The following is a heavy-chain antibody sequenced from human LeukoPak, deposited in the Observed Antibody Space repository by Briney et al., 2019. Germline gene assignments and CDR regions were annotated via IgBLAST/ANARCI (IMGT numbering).Heavy chain of an antibody. V-gene: IGHV4-59*08. Sequence: PSETLSLTCTVSGGSISSYYWSWIRQPPGKGLEWIGYIYYSGSTYYNPSLKSRVTISVDTSKNQFSLKLSSVTAADTAVYYCARLHYGDYAEGMDVWGQGTTVTVSS. CDR1: GGSISSYY. D-gene: IGHD4-17*01. CDR3: ARLHYGDYAEGMDV. J-gene: IGHJ6*02. CDR2: IYYSGST.